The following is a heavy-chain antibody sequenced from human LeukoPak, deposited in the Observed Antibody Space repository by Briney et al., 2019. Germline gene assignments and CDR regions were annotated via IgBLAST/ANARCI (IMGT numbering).Heavy chain of an antibody. Sequence: SETLSLTCAVYGGSFSGYSWSWIRQPPGRGLEWIGEINHSGSTNYNPSIMSRVTISVDTSKNQFSLKLSSVTAADTAVYYCASLSRMVRGVIIRNYYYGMDVWGQGTTVTVSS. V-gene: IGHV4-34*01. D-gene: IGHD3-10*01. CDR1: GGSFSGYS. CDR3: ASLSRMVRGVIIRNYYYGMDV. J-gene: IGHJ6*02. CDR2: INHSGST.